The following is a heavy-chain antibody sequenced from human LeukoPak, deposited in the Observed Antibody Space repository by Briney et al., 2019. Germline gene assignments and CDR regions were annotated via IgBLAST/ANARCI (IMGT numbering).Heavy chain of an antibody. V-gene: IGHV3-23*01. CDR3: AKGESGYDSYFDH. J-gene: IGHJ4*02. D-gene: IGHD5-12*01. CDR1: GFTFRNYA. CDR2: ISGSGGST. Sequence: GGSLRLSCAASGFTFRNYAMSWVRQAAGKGLEWVSAISGSGGSTYYADSVKGRFTISRDNFKNTLYLQMNSLRAEDTAVYYCAKGESGYDSYFDHWGQGTLVTVSS.